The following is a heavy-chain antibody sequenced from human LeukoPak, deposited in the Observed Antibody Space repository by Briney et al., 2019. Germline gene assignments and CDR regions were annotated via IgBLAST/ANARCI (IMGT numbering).Heavy chain of an antibody. CDR1: GFTFNNYA. V-gene: IGHV3-30-3*01. CDR2: ISFDGGNK. CDR3: ARDGIVGSPLFKFDY. Sequence: PGGSLRLSCAASGFTFNNYAIHWVRQAPGKGLEWVAIISFDGGNKYYADSVKGRFTISRDNSKNTLYLQMNSLRAEDAAVYYCARDGIVGSPLFKFDYWGQGTLVTVSS. D-gene: IGHD1-26*01. J-gene: IGHJ4*02.